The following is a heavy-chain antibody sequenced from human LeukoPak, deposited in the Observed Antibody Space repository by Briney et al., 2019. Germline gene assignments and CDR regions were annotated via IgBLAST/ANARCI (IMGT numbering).Heavy chain of an antibody. D-gene: IGHD3-16*01. V-gene: IGHV1-69*13. CDR2: IIPIFGTA. CDR3: AREMLVPHYGMDV. J-gene: IGHJ6*02. Sequence: ASVEVSCKASGGTFSSYAISWVRQAPGQGLEWMGGIIPIFGTANYAQKFQGRVTITADESTSTAYMELSSLRSEDTAVYYCAREMLVPHYGMDVWGQGTTVTVSS. CDR1: GGTFSSYA.